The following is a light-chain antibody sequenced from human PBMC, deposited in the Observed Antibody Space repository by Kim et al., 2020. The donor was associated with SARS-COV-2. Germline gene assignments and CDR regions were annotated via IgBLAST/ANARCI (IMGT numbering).Light chain of an antibody. CDR1: QSVSSN. J-gene: IGKJ1*01. CDR3: QQYGNWLSWT. Sequence: EIVMTQSPATLSVSPGERATLSCRASQSVSSNLAWYQHKPGQAPRLLIYDASTRATDIPARFSGSGSGTEFSLTISSLQSEDVAVYYCQQYGNWLSWTFGQGTKVDIK. CDR2: DAS. V-gene: IGKV3-15*01.